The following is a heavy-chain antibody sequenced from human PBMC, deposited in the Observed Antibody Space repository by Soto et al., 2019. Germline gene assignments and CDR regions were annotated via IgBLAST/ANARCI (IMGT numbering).Heavy chain of an antibody. J-gene: IGHJ6*02. V-gene: IGHV4-30-2*01. CDR3: ARVPRRITIFGVVIEGPFIGGMDV. CDR2: INHTGST. Sequence: PSETLSLTCAVSGGSITSGNTYSCSWIRQPPGKGLEWIRSINHTGSTTYNPSLKSRVTISVDTSKNQFSLKLSSVTAADTAVYYCARVPRRITIFGVVIEGPFIGGMDVWGQGTTVTVSS. D-gene: IGHD3-3*01. CDR1: GGSITSGNTYS.